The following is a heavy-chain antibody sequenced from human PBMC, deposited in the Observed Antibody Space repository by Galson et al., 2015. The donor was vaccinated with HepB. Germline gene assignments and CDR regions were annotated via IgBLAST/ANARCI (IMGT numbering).Heavy chain of an antibody. CDR1: GYTFTSYY. V-gene: IGHV1-46*01. Sequence: VKVSCKASGYTFTSYYMHWVRQAPGQGLEWMGIINPSGGSTSYAQKFQGRVTMTRDTSTSTVYMELSSLRSEDTAVYYCARDRYCSSTSCYKASYYMDVWGKGTTVTVSS. D-gene: IGHD2-2*02. CDR2: INPSGGST. CDR3: ARDRYCSSTSCYKASYYMDV. J-gene: IGHJ6*03.